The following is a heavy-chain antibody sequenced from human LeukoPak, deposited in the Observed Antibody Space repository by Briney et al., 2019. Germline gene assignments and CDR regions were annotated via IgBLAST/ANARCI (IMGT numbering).Heavy chain of an antibody. CDR2: ISAYNGNT. CDR1: GYTFTSYG. CDR3: ARGVGNYGDYVDFDY. V-gene: IGHV1-18*01. Sequence: ASVKVSCKASGYTFTSYGISWVRQAPGQGLEWMGWISAYNGNTNYAQKLQGRVTMTTDTSTSTAYMELRSLRSDDTAVYYCARGVGNYGDYVDFDYWGQGTLVTVSS. D-gene: IGHD4-17*01. J-gene: IGHJ4*02.